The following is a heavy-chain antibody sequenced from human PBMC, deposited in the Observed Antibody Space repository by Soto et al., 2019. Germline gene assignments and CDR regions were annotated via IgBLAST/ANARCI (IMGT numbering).Heavy chain of an antibody. Sequence: EVQLLQSGGGLVQPGGSVRLSCAASGFNFNSYAMNLRRQAPGKGPEWLSAISAGGGTTYSADSVKGRFTISRDNSKSMLYLHMSDLRAYDTAVYYCAKSRLVTMPRGIPLGYTFDSWGQGVLVTVSA. CDR3: AKSRLVTMPRGIPLGYTFDS. D-gene: IGHD2-2*01. CDR1: GFNFNSYA. J-gene: IGHJ4*02. CDR2: ISAGGGTT. V-gene: IGHV3-23*01.